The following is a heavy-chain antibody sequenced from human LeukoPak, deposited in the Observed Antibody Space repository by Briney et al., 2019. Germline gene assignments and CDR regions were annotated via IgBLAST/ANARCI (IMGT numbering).Heavy chain of an antibody. CDR1: GFTFDDYG. J-gene: IGHJ4*02. Sequence: GGSLRLSCATSGFTFDDYGMSWVRQAPGKGLEWVSGINWNGGSTGYADSVKGRFTISRDNAKNSLYLQMNSLRAEDTALYYCARDRYYYHSSGYYSSDFDYWGQGTLVTVSS. D-gene: IGHD3-22*01. CDR2: INWNGGST. CDR3: ARDRYYYHSSGYYSSDFDY. V-gene: IGHV3-20*04.